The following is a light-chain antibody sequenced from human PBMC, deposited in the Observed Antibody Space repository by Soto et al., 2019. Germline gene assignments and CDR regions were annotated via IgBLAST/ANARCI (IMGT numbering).Light chain of an antibody. Sequence: EIVLRHSPTTLSLSPGERATLSFRASQSISSDLAWYQQKPGQAPRLFIYDASNRVTGIPARFRGSGSGTDFTLTISTLEPEDFAVYYCQQRSSWPRTFGQGTKVDIK. CDR2: DAS. J-gene: IGKJ1*01. CDR3: QQRSSWPRT. CDR1: QSISSD. V-gene: IGKV3-11*01.